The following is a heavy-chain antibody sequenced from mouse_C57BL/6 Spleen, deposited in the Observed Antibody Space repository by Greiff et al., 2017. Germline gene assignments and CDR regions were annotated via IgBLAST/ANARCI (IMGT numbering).Heavy chain of an antibody. D-gene: IGHD2-1*01. CDR1: GYTFTSYW. J-gene: IGHJ4*01. Sequence: QVQLKQPGAELVRPGSSVKLSCKASGYTFTSYWMHWVKQRPIQGLEWIGNIDPSDSETHYNQKFKDKATLTVDKSSSTAYMQLSSLTYEDSAVYYCALLYYDAMDYWGQGTSVTVSS. CDR2: IDPSDSET. CDR3: ALLYYDAMDY. V-gene: IGHV1-52*01.